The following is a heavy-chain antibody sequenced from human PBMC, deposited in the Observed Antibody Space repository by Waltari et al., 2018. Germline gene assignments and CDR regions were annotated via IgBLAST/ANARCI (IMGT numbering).Heavy chain of an antibody. CDR1: GFTFSDFS. D-gene: IGHD5-12*01. CDR3: ARGYRKAFDI. V-gene: IGHV3-48*04. CDR2: SYSTGSTI. Sequence: EVQLVESGGGLVQPGGSLRLSCAASGFTFSDFSMNGVRQAPGKGVGWVSYSYSTGSTIYYADSVKGRFTISRDNAQNSLYLQMNSLRADDTAVYYCARGYRKAFDIWGQGTMVTVSS. J-gene: IGHJ3*02.